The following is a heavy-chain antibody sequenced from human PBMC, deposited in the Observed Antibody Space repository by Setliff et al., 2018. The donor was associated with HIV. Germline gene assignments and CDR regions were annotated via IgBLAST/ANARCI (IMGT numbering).Heavy chain of an antibody. Sequence: GASVKVSCKASGGTFSNYAISWVRQAPGQGLEWMGGIIPLFDTAYYAQRFQGRVTITADESTSTVYLDLSSLRSEDTAMYYCARDAGYSGTSWNYWGQGTLVTVSS. J-gene: IGHJ4*02. V-gene: IGHV1-69*13. CDR3: ARDAGYSGTSWNY. CDR2: IIPLFDTA. D-gene: IGHD5-12*01. CDR1: GGTFSNYA.